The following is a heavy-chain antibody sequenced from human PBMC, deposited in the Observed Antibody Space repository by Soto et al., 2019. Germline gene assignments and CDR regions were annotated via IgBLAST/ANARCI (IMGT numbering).Heavy chain of an antibody. V-gene: IGHV4-30-4*01. Sequence: QVQLQESGPGLVKPSQTLSLTCTFSGGSSSSDDFYWSWVRQPPGKGLERIGYIHYRGNTYYNPSLTSRPTISLDTDKKQFSPNLASMTAADTAVYCCGRAGVAARPNVGYYFYALDVWGHGTTFSVSS. CDR1: GGSSSSDDFY. D-gene: IGHD6-6*01. J-gene: IGHJ6*02. CDR3: GRAGVAARPNVGYYFYALDV. CDR2: IHYRGNT.